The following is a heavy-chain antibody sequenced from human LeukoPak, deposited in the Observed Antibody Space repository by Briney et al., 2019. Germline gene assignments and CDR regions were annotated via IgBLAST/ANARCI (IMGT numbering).Heavy chain of an antibody. CDR3: AKSSGSSWFPGTEYFQH. J-gene: IGHJ1*01. V-gene: IGHV3-30*18. Sequence: TGGSLRLSCAASGFTFSSYGMHWVRQAPGKGLEWVAVISNDGSKNYYEDSVKGRFTISRDNSKNTLYLQMNSLRGEDTAVYYCAKSSGSSWFPGTEYFQHWGQGTLVTVSS. CDR1: GFTFSSYG. CDR2: ISNDGSKN. D-gene: IGHD6-13*01.